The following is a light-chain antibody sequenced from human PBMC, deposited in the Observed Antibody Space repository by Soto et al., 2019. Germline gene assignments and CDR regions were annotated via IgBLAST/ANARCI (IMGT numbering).Light chain of an antibody. CDR2: KTY. V-gene: IGKV1-5*03. Sequence: DIQMTQSPSTLSASVGDRVPITCRSSQYIGDWLAWYQQKPGKAHNLLIYKTYSVESGVLSRFSGSGSGTEFPLTIRSLQPDDFATYYCKQYNSYPLTFGGGNKVDIK. CDR3: KQYNSYPLT. CDR1: QYIGDW. J-gene: IGKJ4*01.